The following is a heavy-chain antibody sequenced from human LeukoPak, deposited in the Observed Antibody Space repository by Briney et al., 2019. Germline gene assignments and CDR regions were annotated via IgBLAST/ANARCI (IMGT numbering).Heavy chain of an antibody. CDR2: IIPILGIA. Sequence: SVKVSCKASGGTFSSYAISWVRQAPGQGLEWMGRIIPILGIANYAQKFQGRVTITADKSTSTAYMELSSLRSEDTAVYYCARGLTLGGYSCGFDYWGQGTLVTVSS. V-gene: IGHV1-69*04. CDR1: GGTFSSYA. J-gene: IGHJ4*02. CDR3: ARGLTLGGYSCGFDY. D-gene: IGHD5-18*01.